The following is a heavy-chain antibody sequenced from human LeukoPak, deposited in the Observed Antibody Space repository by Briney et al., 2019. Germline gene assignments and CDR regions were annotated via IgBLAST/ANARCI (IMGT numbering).Heavy chain of an antibody. D-gene: IGHD6-19*01. J-gene: IGHJ5*02. CDR1: GGSISSSSYY. CDR3: ARYSSGYLAGFDP. CDR2: IYYSGST. Sequence: SETLSLTCTVSGGSISSSSYYWGWIRQPPGKGLEWIGSIYYSGSTYYNPSLKSRVTISVDTSKNQFSLKLSSVTAADTAVYYCARYSSGYLAGFDPWGQGTLVTVSS. V-gene: IGHV4-39*07.